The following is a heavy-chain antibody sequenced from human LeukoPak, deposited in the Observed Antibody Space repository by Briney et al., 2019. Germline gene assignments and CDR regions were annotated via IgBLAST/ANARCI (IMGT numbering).Heavy chain of an antibody. V-gene: IGHV3-30*02. CDR3: AKVVVTAIPYFQH. D-gene: IGHD2-21*02. Sequence: GGSLRLSCAASGFTFSTYGMHWVRQAPGKGLEWVAFIQYDGSNKYYADSVKGRFTISRDNSNNTLYLHMNRLRAEDTAVYYCAKVVVTAIPYFQHWGQGTLVTVSS. CDR1: GFTFSTYG. J-gene: IGHJ1*01. CDR2: IQYDGSNK.